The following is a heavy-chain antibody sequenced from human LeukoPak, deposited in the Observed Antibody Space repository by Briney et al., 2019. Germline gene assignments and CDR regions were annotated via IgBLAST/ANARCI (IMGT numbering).Heavy chain of an antibody. D-gene: IGHD1-26*01. V-gene: IGHV3-7*01. CDR2: IHQDGSER. J-gene: IGHJ4*02. CDR3: ARDKVVGATHFDY. Sequence: ETLSLTCAVYGGSFSGYYWSWVRQAPGMGLEWVANIHQDGSERYYVDSVKGRFTISRDNAKNSLYLQMNSLRAEDTAVYYCARDKVVGATHFDYWGQGTLVTVSS. CDR1: GGSFSGYY.